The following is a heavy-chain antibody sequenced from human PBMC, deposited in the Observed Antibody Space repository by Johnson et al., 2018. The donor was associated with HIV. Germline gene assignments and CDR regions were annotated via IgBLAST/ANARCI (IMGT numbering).Heavy chain of an antibody. V-gene: IGHV3-7*01. CDR2: IKQDGSEK. CDR1: GFTFSSYW. J-gene: IGHJ3*01. D-gene: IGHD6-19*01. Sequence: VQLVESGGGVVQPGRSLRLSCVASGFTFSSYWMSWVRQAPGKGLEWVANIKQDGSEKYYVDSVKGRFTISRDNAKNSLYLQMNSLRAEDTAVYYCAKDDNLGVWYSDAFDVWGQGTVVTVSS. CDR3: AKDDNLGVWYSDAFDV.